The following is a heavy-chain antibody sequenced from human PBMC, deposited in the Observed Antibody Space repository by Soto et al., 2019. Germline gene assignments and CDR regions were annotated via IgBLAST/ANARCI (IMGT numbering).Heavy chain of an antibody. CDR2: ITGSGGST. V-gene: IGHV3-23*01. J-gene: IGHJ4*02. Sequence: EVQLLESGGGLVQPGGSLRLSCAASGFTFSNYVMNWVRQAPGKGLEWVSAITGSGGSTYYADSVKGRFTMSRDDPKNTLYLQMNSLRADDTAVYYCAKIRDYYDSSGYPPYFFDYWGQGTLVTVSS. CDR1: GFTFSNYV. D-gene: IGHD3-22*01. CDR3: AKIRDYYDSSGYPPYFFDY.